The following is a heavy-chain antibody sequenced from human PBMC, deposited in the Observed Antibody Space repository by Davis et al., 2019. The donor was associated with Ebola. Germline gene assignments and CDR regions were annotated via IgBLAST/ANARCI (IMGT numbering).Heavy chain of an antibody. V-gene: IGHV4-38-2*01. Sequence: PSETLSLTCAVSGYSISSGYYWGWIRQPPGKGLEWIGSIYHSGSTYYNPSLKSRVTMSVDTSKNQFSLKLSSVTAADTAVYYCARGLDQYKLGNIWGQGTLVTVSS. D-gene: IGHD7-27*01. CDR2: IYHSGST. CDR3: ARGLDQYKLGNI. CDR1: GYSISSGYY. J-gene: IGHJ4*02.